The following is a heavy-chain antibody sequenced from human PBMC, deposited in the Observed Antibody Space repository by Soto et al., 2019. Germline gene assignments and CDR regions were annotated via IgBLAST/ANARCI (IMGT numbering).Heavy chain of an antibody. CDR2: ISSSGSTI. CDR3: AGGAAAGQGWFDP. CDR1: GFTFSSYE. V-gene: IGHV3-48*03. J-gene: IGHJ5*02. D-gene: IGHD6-13*01. Sequence: GGSLRLSCAASGFTFSSYEMNWFRQAPGKGLEWVSYISSSGSTIYYADSVKGRFTISRDNAKNSLYLQMNSLRAEDTAVYYCAGGAAAGQGWFDPWGQGTLVTVSS.